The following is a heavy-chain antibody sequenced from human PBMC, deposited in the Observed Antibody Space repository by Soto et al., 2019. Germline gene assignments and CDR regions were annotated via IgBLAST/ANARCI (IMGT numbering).Heavy chain of an antibody. CDR2: IIPIFGTA. CDR3: ARERSPLYYYYGMDV. V-gene: IGHV1-69*13. Sequence: ASVKVSCKASGGTFSSYAISWVRQAPVQGLEWMGGIIPIFGTANYAQKFQGRVTITADESTSTAYMELSSLRSEDTAVYYCARERSPLYYYYGMDVWGQGTTVTVSS. D-gene: IGHD1-26*01. J-gene: IGHJ6*02. CDR1: GGTFSSYA.